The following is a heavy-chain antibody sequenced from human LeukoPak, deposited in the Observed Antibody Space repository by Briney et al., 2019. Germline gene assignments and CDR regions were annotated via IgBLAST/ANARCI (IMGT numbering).Heavy chain of an antibody. D-gene: IGHD6-6*01. Sequence: GESLKISCKGSGYTFPSYWIGWVRQMPGKGLEWMGIIYPGDSDTRYSPSLQGQVTISADKSISTAYLQWSSLKASDTAMYYCARQAQAARPPLDAFDIWGQGTMVTVSS. CDR2: IYPGDSDT. J-gene: IGHJ3*02. CDR3: ARQAQAARPPLDAFDI. V-gene: IGHV5-51*01. CDR1: GYTFPSYW.